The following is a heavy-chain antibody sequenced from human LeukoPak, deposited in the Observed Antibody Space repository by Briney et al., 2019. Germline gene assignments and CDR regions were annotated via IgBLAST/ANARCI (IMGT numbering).Heavy chain of an antibody. D-gene: IGHD2-2*01. J-gene: IGHJ4*02. CDR1: GSSVSSSSYY. V-gene: IGHV4-61*01. CDR2: ISYSGNT. Sequence: SETLSLTCTVSGSSVSSSSYYWSWIRQPPGKGLEWIGYISYSGNTNYNPSLKSRVTISVDTSKNQFSLKLRSVTAADTAVYYCARLYCSRTSCYLDYWGQGTLVTVSS. CDR3: ARLYCSRTSCYLDY.